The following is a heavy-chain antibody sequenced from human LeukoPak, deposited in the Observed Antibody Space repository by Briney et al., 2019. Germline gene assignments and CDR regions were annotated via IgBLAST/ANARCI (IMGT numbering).Heavy chain of an antibody. D-gene: IGHD2-15*01. CDR1: GGTFSSYA. J-gene: IGHJ6*03. CDR3: ARVPSQDYCYYYMDV. Sequence: SVKVSCKASGGTFSSYAISWVRQAPGQGLEWMGRIIPIFGTANYAQKFQGRVTITTDESTSTAYMELSSLRSEDTAVYYCARVPSQDYCYYYMDVWGKGTTVTVSS. V-gene: IGHV1-69*05. CDR2: IIPIFGTA.